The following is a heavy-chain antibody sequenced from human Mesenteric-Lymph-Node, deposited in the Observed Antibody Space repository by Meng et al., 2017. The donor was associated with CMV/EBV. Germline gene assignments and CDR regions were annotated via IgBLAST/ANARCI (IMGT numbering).Heavy chain of an antibody. D-gene: IGHD1-20*01. CDR2: ISWNSGSI. V-gene: IGHV3-9*01. CDR3: AKLGDRYNWKVSAFDI. Sequence: GGSLRLSCAASGFTFDDYAMHWVRQAPGKGLEWVSGISWNSGSIGYADSVKGRFTISRDNSKNTLYLQMNSLRAEDTAVYYCAKLGDRYNWKVSAFDIWGQGTMVTVSS. CDR1: GFTFDDYA. J-gene: IGHJ3*02.